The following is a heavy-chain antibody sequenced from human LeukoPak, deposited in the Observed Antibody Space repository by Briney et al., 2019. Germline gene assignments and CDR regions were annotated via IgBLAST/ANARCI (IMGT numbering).Heavy chain of an antibody. CDR2: INHSGRT. CDR3: ASTPFNYDYIWGSYRYRRAFDI. CDR1: GGSFSGYY. D-gene: IGHD3-16*02. Sequence: PSETLSLTCAVYGGSFSGYYWSWIRQPPGKGLEWIGEINHSGRTNYNPSLKSRVTISVDTSKNQFSLKLSSATAADTAVYYCASTPFNYDYIWGSYRYRRAFDIWGQGTMVTVSS. J-gene: IGHJ3*02. V-gene: IGHV4-34*01.